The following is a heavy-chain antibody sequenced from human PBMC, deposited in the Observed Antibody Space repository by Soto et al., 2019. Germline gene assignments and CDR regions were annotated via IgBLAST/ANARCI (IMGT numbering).Heavy chain of an antibody. CDR3: AKEVSLGSTVDLGY. V-gene: IGHV3-23*01. CDR1: GFTCSSYD. D-gene: IGHD7-27*01. J-gene: IGHJ4*02. CDR2: ISGSGGST. Sequence: GGSLRLSCAASGFTCSSYDMSWVRQAPGKGLEWVSTISGSGGSTYYADAVKGRFTISRDNSMGTLYLQMKSLRVEDTAIYYCAKEVSLGSTVDLGYWGQGALVTVSS.